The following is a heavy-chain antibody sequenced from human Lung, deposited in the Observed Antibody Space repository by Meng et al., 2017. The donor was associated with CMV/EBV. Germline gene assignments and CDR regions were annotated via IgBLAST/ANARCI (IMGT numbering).Heavy chain of an antibody. CDR3: ARHLRGYSWPKSD. D-gene: IGHD1-26*01. CDR2: FFHSGDT. J-gene: IGHJ4*02. Sequence: SETLSLTCPVTDVSISNSSFFWGWIRQPPGKGLEWIGSFFHSGDTYSNSSVRSRVAISVDTSKNQFSLRVKSVTATDTAMYYCARHLRGYSWPKSDWGQGTXVTVSS. CDR1: DVSISNSSFF. V-gene: IGHV4-39*01.